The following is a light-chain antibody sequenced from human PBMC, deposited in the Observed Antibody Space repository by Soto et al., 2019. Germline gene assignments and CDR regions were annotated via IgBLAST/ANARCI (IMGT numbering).Light chain of an antibody. V-gene: IGLV1-44*01. CDR2: GNN. CDR1: TSNIGGNT. Sequence: QSVLTQPPSASGTPGQRVTISCSGSTSNIGGNTVNWYQHIPGTAPKLLIYGNNQRPSGVPDRFSGSKSGTSASLAISGLQSEDEADYYCAAWDDSLNGAVFGGGTQLTVL. J-gene: IGLJ7*01. CDR3: AAWDDSLNGAV.